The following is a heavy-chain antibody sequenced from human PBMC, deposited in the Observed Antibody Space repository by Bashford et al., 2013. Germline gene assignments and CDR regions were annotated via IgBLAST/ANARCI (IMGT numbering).Heavy chain of an antibody. CDR2: SILVTLIP. V-gene: IGHV5-51*01. CDR3: ARVRGMAEAGTTYYMDV. D-gene: IGHD6-13*01. Sequence: WVRQMPGKGWSGWGSSILVTLIPDTARPSQGQVTISADKSINTAYLQWSSLKASDTAMYYCARVRGMAEAGTTYYMDVWGKGTTVTVSS. J-gene: IGHJ6*03.